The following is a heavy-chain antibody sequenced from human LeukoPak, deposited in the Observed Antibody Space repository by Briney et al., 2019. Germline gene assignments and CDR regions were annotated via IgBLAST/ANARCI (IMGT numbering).Heavy chain of an antibody. CDR1: GYTFTGYY. V-gene: IGHV1-2*06. Sequence: ASVKVSCKASGYTFTGYYMHWVRQAPGQGLEWMGRINPNSGGTNYAQKFQGRVTMTRDTSISTAYMELSRLRSDDTAVYYCARAALNSGSSSFDYWGQGTLVTVSS. CDR3: ARAALNSGSSSFDY. J-gene: IGHJ4*02. CDR2: INPNSGGT. D-gene: IGHD1-26*01.